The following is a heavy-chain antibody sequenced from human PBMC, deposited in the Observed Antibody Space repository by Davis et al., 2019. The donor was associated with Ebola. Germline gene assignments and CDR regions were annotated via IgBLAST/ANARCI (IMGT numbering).Heavy chain of an antibody. J-gene: IGHJ4*02. CDR1: GYTFTSYY. Sequence: ASVKVSCKASGYTFTSYYMHWVRQAPGQGLEWMGIINPSGGSTSYAKKFQGRVTMTRDTSTSTVYMELSSLRSEDTAVYYCARDRNTMVRGDYFDYWGQGTLVTVSS. CDR3: ARDRNTMVRGDYFDY. CDR2: INPSGGST. D-gene: IGHD3-10*01. V-gene: IGHV1-46*01.